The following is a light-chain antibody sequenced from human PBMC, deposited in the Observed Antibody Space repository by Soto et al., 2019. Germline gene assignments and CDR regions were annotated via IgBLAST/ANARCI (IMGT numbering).Light chain of an antibody. Sequence: QSVLTQPASVSGSPGQSIAISCTGTSSDVGKYSYVSWFQQYPGNAPKLRIYEVSNRPSGVSNRFSGSKSGNTASLTISGLHGEYEADYYCSSFTTSSPWVFGGGTQLTVL. CDR2: EVS. CDR1: SSDVGKYSY. J-gene: IGLJ3*02. V-gene: IGLV2-14*01. CDR3: SSFTTSSPWV.